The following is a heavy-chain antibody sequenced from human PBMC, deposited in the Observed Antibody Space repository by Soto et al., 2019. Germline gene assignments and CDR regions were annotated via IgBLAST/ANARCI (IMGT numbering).Heavy chain of an antibody. Sequence: GGSLRLSCAASGFTFDDYAMHWVRQAPGKGLEWVSLISWDGGSTYYADSVKGRFTIPRDNSKNSLYLQMNSLRAEDTALYYCAKARVRVEMATTHGIDYWGQGTLVTVSS. J-gene: IGHJ4*02. CDR2: ISWDGGST. CDR3: AKARVRVEMATTHGIDY. D-gene: IGHD5-12*01. CDR1: GFTFDDYA. V-gene: IGHV3-43D*04.